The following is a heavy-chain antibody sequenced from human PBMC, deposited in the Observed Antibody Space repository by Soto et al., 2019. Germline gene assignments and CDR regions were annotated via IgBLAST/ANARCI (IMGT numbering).Heavy chain of an antibody. CDR1: GDTFSFYT. Sequence: QVQLVQSGAELKKPGSSVKVSCKASGDTFSFYTINWVRQAPGLGLEWMGRVNPILSMSNYAQKFQGRVKMTADKSTRTAYMELRSLRSEDTAFYYCAKSYGSGYRAFDYWGQGALVTVSS. CDR2: VNPILSMS. V-gene: IGHV1-69*02. D-gene: IGHD3-10*01. CDR3: AKSYGSGYRAFDY. J-gene: IGHJ4*02.